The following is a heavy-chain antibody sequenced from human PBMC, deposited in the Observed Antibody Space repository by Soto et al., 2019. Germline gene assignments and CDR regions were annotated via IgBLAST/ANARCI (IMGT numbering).Heavy chain of an antibody. V-gene: IGHV4-39*01. J-gene: IGHJ4*02. D-gene: IGHD6-13*01. CDR2: IFYSGST. CDR1: GGSISSSNYY. Sequence: SETLSLTCTVSGGSISSSNYYWGWIRQPPGKGLEWIGSIFYSGSTYYNPSLKSRVTISVDTSKNQFSLKLSSVTAADTAVYYCARSYSSSWYWVFDYWGQGTLVTVS. CDR3: ARSYSSSWYWVFDY.